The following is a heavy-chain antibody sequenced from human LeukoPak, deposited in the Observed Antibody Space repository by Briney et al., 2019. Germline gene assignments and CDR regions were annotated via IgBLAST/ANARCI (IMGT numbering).Heavy chain of an antibody. Sequence: SVKVSCKASGGTFSSYAISWVRQAPGQGLEWMGGIIPIFGTANYAQKLQGRVTITADESTSTAYMELSSLRSEDTAVYYCARDQGYYDSSGYYELDYWGQGTLATVSS. J-gene: IGHJ4*02. D-gene: IGHD3-22*01. CDR3: ARDQGYYDSSGYYELDY. CDR2: IIPIFGTA. CDR1: GGTFSSYA. V-gene: IGHV1-69*13.